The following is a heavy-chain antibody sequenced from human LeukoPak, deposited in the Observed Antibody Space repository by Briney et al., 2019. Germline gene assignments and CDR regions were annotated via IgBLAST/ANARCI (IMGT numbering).Heavy chain of an antibody. Sequence: SETLSLSCTVSGGSISNYYWNWIRQPPGKGLEWIGYMFYTGSGNYNPSLKSRVTISVDTSKSQVSLKLTSVTAADTAVYYCATNLPGYSYGYWVAWGQGTLVTVSS. CDR3: ATNLPGYSYGYWVA. J-gene: IGHJ5*02. D-gene: IGHD5-18*01. CDR1: GGSISNYY. CDR2: MFYTGSG. V-gene: IGHV4-59*01.